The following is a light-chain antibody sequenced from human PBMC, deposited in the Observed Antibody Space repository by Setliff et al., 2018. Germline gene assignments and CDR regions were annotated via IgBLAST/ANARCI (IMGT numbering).Light chain of an antibody. J-gene: IGLJ1*01. CDR3: SSYAGSNNFPSV. CDR1: SSDVGGYNY. Sequence: QSALTQPPSASGSPGQSVTISCTGTSSDVGGYNYVSWYQQHPGKAPKLMIYEVSKRPSGVPDRFSGSKSGNTASLTVSGLQAEDEADYYCSSYAGSNNFPSVFGTGTKVTVL. CDR2: EVS. V-gene: IGLV2-8*01.